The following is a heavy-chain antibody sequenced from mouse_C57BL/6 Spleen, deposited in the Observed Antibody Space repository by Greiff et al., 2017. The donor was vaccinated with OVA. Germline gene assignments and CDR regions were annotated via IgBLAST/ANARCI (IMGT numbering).Heavy chain of an antibody. CDR1: GYSITSGYY. Sequence: EVHLVESGPGLVKPSQSLSLTCSVTGYSITSGYYWNWIRQFPGNKLEWMGYISYDGSNNYNPSLKNRISITRDTSKNQFFLKLNSVTTEDTATYYCAREAIYYGNPWYFDVWGTGTTVTVSS. J-gene: IGHJ1*03. V-gene: IGHV3-6*01. CDR3: AREAIYYGNPWYFDV. CDR2: ISYDGSN. D-gene: IGHD2-1*01.